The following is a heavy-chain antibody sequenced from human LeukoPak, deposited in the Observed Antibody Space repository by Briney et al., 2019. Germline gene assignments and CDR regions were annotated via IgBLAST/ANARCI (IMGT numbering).Heavy chain of an antibody. V-gene: IGHV3-23*01. CDR1: RFTFSSFA. D-gene: IGHD5-12*01. CDR3: AKDGGYSANDFDYCFYYMDV. Sequence: GGSLRLSCAASRFTFSSFAMSWVRQAPGKGLDWVAAISASGGSTYYADSVKGRFTISRDNSKNTLYLQMNRLRAEDTAVYYCAKDGGYSANDFDYCFYYMDVWGKGKTVTVSS. CDR2: ISASGGST. J-gene: IGHJ6*03.